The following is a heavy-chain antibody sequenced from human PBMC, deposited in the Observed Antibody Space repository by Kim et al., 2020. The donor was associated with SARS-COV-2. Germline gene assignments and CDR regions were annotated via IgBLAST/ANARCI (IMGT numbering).Heavy chain of an antibody. CDR3: ARGPIAAAGDY. V-gene: IGHV1-18*01. CDR1: GYTFTNYG. Sequence: ASVKVSCKASGYTFTNYGITWVRQAPGQGLEWMGWINANNGDTNYAQKLQGRVTMTRDTSTSTTYMELRSLRSDDTAVYYCARGPIAAAGDYWGQGTLVTVSS. CDR2: INANNGDT. D-gene: IGHD6-13*01. J-gene: IGHJ4*02.